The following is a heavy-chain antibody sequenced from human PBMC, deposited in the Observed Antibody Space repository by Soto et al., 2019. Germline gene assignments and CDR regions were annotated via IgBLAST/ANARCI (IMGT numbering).Heavy chain of an antibody. CDR1: GGSISSYY. CDR2: IYTSGST. V-gene: IGHV4-4*07. J-gene: IGHJ6*02. Sequence: SETLSLTCTVSGGSISSYYWSWIRQPAGKGLELMGRIYTSGSTNYSPSLKSRVTMLVDTSKNQFSLKLSSVTAADTAVYYCDRDYYGSASYDNYYYYGMDVWGQGTTVTVSS. D-gene: IGHD3-10*01. CDR3: DRDYYGSASYDNYYYYGMDV.